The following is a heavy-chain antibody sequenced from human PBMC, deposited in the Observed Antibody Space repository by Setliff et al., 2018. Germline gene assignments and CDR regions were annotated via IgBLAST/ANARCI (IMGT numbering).Heavy chain of an antibody. CDR3: ARHRPNLPFDY. V-gene: IGHV4-39*01. J-gene: IGHJ4*02. Sequence: SETLSLTCSVSGGSISNSDYYWDWIRQPPGKGLEWIGRVYYSGDTYYIPSLLSRVTISVDTSKNQFSLKLSSVTAADTSVYYCARHRPNLPFDYWGQGTLVTVSS. CDR2: VYYSGDT. D-gene: IGHD7-27*01. CDR1: GGSISNSDYY.